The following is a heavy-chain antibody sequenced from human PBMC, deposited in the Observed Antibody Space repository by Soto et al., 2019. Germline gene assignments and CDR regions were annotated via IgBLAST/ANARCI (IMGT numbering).Heavy chain of an antibody. V-gene: IGHV1-3*01. J-gene: IGHJ6*02. CDR1: GYTFTSYA. Sequence: ASVKVSCKASGYTFTSYAMHWVRQAPGQRLEWMGWINAGNGNTKYSQKFQGRVTITRDTSASTAYMELSALTAADTAVYYCARAPIPNWNYYGMDVWGQGTTVTVSS. CDR3: ARAPIPNWNYYGMDV. CDR2: INAGNGNT. D-gene: IGHD1-1*01.